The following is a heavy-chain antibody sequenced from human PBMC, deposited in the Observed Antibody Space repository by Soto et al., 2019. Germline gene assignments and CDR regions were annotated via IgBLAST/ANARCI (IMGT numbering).Heavy chain of an antibody. CDR2: ISSSSSYI. Sequence: EVQLVESGGGLVKPGGSLRLSSAASGFTFSSYSMNWVRQAPGKGLEWVSSISSSSSYIYYADSVKGRFTISRDNAKNSLYLQMNSLRAEDTAVYYCARDFAIAAAGTRYFDLWGRGTLVTVSS. CDR3: ARDFAIAAAGTRYFDL. CDR1: GFTFSSYS. V-gene: IGHV3-21*01. J-gene: IGHJ2*01. D-gene: IGHD6-13*01.